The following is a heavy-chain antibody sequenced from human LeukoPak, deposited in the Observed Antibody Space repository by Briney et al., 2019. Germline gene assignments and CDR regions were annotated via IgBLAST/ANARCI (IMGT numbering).Heavy chain of an antibody. CDR2: XXXXXGAT. D-gene: IGHD2-21*02. J-gene: IGHJ4*02. CDR1: GFTFSNHA. V-gene: IGHV3-23*01. CDR3: AKGMGAHCDGGCHSRILDH. Sequence: GGSLRLSCVTSGFTFSNHAMTWVRQAPGKGLEXXXXXXXXXGATVYPDSVKGRFTISRDSSKSTVFLQMNSLRDDDTAVYYCAKGMGAHCDGGCHSRILDHWGQGTLVTVSS.